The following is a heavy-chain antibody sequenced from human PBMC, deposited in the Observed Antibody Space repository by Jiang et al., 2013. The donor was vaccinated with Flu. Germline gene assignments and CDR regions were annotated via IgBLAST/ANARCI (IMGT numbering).Heavy chain of an antibody. CDR1: GFTFSSYS. CDR3: ARDVYYYGSGDDAFDI. CDR2: ISSSSSTI. D-gene: IGHD3-10*01. J-gene: IGHJ3*02. V-gene: IGHV3-48*01. Sequence: VQLLESGGGLVQPGGSLRLSCAASGFTFSSYSMNWVRQAPGKGLEWVSYISSSSSTIYYADSVKGRFTISRDNAKNSLYLQMNSLRAEDTAVYYCARDVYYYGSGDDAFDIWGQGTMVTVSS.